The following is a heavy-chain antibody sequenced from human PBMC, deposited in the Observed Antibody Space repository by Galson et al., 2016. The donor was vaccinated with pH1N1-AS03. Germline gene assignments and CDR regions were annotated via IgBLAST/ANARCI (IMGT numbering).Heavy chain of an antibody. D-gene: IGHD6-13*01. CDR1: GYTFTNYA. Sequence: SVKVSCKASGYTFTNYAISWVRQAPGQGLEWMGWSSAYNFNTNYAQNFKGRVTMTTDTSTSTAYMELRSLNSDDTAVYYCSRDALGVGIVPAGTKTFEYWGQGTLVIVSS. V-gene: IGHV1-18*01. CDR2: SSAYNFNT. J-gene: IGHJ4*02. CDR3: SRDALGVGIVPAGTKTFEY.